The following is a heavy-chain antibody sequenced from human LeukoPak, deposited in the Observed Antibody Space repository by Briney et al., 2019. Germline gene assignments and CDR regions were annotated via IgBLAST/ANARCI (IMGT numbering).Heavy chain of an antibody. CDR3: ARSQSGSYYVFYYYGMDV. J-gene: IGHJ6*02. D-gene: IGHD1-26*01. Sequence: SETLSLTCTVSGGSISSSSYYWGWIRQPPGKGLEWIGSIYYSGSTYYNPSLKSRVTISVDTSKNQFSLKLSSVTAADTAVYHCARSQSGSYYVFYYYGMDVWGQGTTVTVSS. V-gene: IGHV4-39*01. CDR2: IYYSGST. CDR1: GGSISSSSYY.